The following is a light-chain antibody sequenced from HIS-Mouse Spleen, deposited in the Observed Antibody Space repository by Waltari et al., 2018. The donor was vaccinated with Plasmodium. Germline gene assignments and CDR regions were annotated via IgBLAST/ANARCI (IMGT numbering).Light chain of an antibody. CDR2: EDS. Sequence: SYELTQPPSVSVSPGQTARITCSGDALPKKSAYWYQQKSGQRPVLVIYEDSKRPSGIPERFSGSSSGTMATLTISGAQVEDEADYYCYSTDSSGNHSWVFGGGTKLTVL. J-gene: IGLJ3*02. V-gene: IGLV3-10*01. CDR3: YSTDSSGNHSWV. CDR1: ALPKKS.